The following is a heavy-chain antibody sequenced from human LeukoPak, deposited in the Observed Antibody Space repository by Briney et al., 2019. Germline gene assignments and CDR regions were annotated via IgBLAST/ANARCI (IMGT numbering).Heavy chain of an antibody. Sequence: PSETLSLTCTVSGGSISSSSYYWGWIRQPPGKGLEWIGSIYYSGSTYYNPSLKSRVTISVDTSKNQFSLKLSSVTAADTAVYYCARERHIVVVTAMRDAFDIWGQGTMVTVSS. CDR1: GGSISSSSYY. D-gene: IGHD2-21*02. V-gene: IGHV4-39*07. J-gene: IGHJ3*02. CDR2: IYYSGST. CDR3: ARERHIVVVTAMRDAFDI.